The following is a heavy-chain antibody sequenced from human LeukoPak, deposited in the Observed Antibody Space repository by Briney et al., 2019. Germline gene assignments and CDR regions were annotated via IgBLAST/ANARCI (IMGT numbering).Heavy chain of an antibody. J-gene: IGHJ3*02. CDR2: IYPGDSDT. V-gene: IGHV5-51*01. CDR1: GYIFTSYW. CDR3: ARYGPITMVRGVVDAFDI. D-gene: IGHD3-10*01. Sequence: GESLNISCEGSGYIFTSYWIGWVRQIRGKGLEWMGIIYPGDSDTRYSTFFQGHVTISADKSIGTAYLQWSSLKASDTAMYYCARYGPITMVRGVVDAFDIWGQGTMVTVSS.